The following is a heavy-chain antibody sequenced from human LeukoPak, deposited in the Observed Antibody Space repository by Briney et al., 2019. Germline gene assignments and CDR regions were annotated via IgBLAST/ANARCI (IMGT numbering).Heavy chain of an antibody. D-gene: IGHD6-13*01. CDR3: ARGDHIAAAGTDAFDI. V-gene: IGHV3-30*03. Sequence: GGSLRLSCAASGFTFSSYGMHWVRQAPGKGLEWVAVISYDGSNKYYADSVKGRFTISRDNSKNTLYLQMNSLRAEDTAVYYCARGDHIAAAGTDAFDIWGQGTMVTVSS. J-gene: IGHJ3*02. CDR1: GFTFSSYG. CDR2: ISYDGSNK.